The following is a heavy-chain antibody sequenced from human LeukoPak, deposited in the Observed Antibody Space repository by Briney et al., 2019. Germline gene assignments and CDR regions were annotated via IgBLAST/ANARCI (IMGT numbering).Heavy chain of an antibody. CDR2: ISYDGSNK. CDR1: GFTFSSYA. V-gene: IGHV3-30*04. D-gene: IGHD2-21*02. CDR3: AGVGPLIVVVTGVLGAFDI. Sequence: PGGSLRLSCAASGFTFSSYAMHWVRQAPGKGLEWVAVISYDGSNKYYADSVKGRFTISRDNSKNTLYLQMNSLGAEDTAVYYCAGVGPLIVVVTGVLGAFDIWGQGTMVTVSS. J-gene: IGHJ3*02.